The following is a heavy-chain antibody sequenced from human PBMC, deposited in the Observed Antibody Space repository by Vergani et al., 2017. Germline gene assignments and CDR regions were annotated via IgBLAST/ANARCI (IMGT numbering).Heavy chain of an antibody. D-gene: IGHD6-19*01. CDR3: AKVGRSEVAGTFGAFDI. CDR2: LSASDRRT. J-gene: IGHJ3*02. CDR1: GFTFIMHA. V-gene: IGHV3-23*01. Sequence: EVQLLESGGDLVQPGGSLRLSCAASGFTFIMHAMSWVRQAPGKGLECVSTLSASDRRTHYADSVKGRFTISRDNSNNTLFLHMNSLRPEDTAVYYCAKVGRSEVAGTFGAFDIWGQGTMVTVSS.